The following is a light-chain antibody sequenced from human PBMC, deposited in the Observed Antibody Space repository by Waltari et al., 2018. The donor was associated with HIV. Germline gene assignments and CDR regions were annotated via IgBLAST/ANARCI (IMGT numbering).Light chain of an antibody. V-gene: IGKV1-6*01. J-gene: IGKJ3*01. CDR3: LQDDSFPLT. Sequence: AIQMTQSPPSLSASVGDRVTITCRASQNIRRDLGWYQQKQGKDPKLLIYAASTLQTGVSSRFRGGGSGTEFTLTINGLQSEDSATYYCLQDDSFPLTFGPGTKVDLK. CDR1: QNIRRD. CDR2: AAS.